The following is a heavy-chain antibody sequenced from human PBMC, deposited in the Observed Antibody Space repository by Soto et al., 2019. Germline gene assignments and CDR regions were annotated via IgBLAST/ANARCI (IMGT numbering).Heavy chain of an antibody. Sequence: QVQLVESGGGVVQPGRSLRLSCAASGFTFSSYGMHWVRQAPGKGLEWVAVIWYDGSNKYYADSVKGRFTISRDNSKDTLYLQMHSLRAEDTGVYYCARDSYGVDYWGQGILVTFSS. V-gene: IGHV3-33*01. J-gene: IGHJ4*02. D-gene: IGHD1-26*01. CDR3: ARDSYGVDY. CDR1: GFTFSSYG. CDR2: IWYDGSNK.